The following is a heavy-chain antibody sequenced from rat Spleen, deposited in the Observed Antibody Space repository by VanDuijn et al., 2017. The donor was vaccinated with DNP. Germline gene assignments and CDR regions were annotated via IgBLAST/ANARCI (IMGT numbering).Heavy chain of an antibody. Sequence: EVHLVESGGGLVQPGRSLKLYCAASGFTFSNYDMAWVRQAPTKGLEWVAAITNSGGSTYYRDSVKGRFTISRDNAKTTLYLQMDSLRSEDTATYYCTTGYYGYWFTYWGQGTLVTVSS. D-gene: IGHD1-6*01. CDR3: TTGYYGYWFTY. CDR2: ITNSGGST. CDR1: GFTFSNYD. V-gene: IGHV5-27*01. J-gene: IGHJ3*01.